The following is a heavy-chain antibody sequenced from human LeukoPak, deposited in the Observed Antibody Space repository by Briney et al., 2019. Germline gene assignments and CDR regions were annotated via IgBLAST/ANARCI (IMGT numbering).Heavy chain of an antibody. CDR3: AKVRYFDWLLRQVFDY. J-gene: IGHJ4*02. Sequence: GGSLRLSCAASGFTFSRDWLHWVRQALGKGLEWVSAISGSGGSTYYADSVKGRFTISRDNSKNTLYLQMNSLRAEDTAVYYCAKVRYFDWLLRQVFDYWGQGTLVSVSS. CDR1: GFTFSRDW. D-gene: IGHD3-9*01. V-gene: IGHV3-23*01. CDR2: ISGSGGST.